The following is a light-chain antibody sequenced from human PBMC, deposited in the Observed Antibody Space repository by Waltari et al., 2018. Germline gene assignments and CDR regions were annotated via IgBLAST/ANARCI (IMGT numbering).Light chain of an antibody. Sequence: SYVLTQPPSVSVAPGQTARITCGGNNVGSKNLHWYQQKPGQAPLLVIYYDSDRPSGIPERFSGSNSGNTATLTISRVEVGDEADYYCQVWDSGSAVFGGGTKLTVL. V-gene: IGLV3-21*04. J-gene: IGLJ3*02. CDR3: QVWDSGSAV. CDR2: YDS. CDR1: NVGSKN.